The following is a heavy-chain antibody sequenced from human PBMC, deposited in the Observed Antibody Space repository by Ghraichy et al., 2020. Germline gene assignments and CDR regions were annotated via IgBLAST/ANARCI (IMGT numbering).Heavy chain of an antibody. CDR3: AVAFDI. CDR2: ISGSGSTI. CDR1: GFSFSNWN. J-gene: IGHJ3*02. V-gene: IGHV3-48*02. Sequence: GGSLRLSCAASGFSFSNWNMNWVRQAPGKGLQWVSYISGSGSTIYYADSVKGRFTISRDNARNSLYLQMNSLRDEDTAVYYCAVAFDIWGQGTMVTVSS.